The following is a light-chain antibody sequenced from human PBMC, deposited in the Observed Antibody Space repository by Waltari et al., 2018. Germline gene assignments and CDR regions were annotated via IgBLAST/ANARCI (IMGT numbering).Light chain of an antibody. Sequence: EIVLTQSPGTASLSPGERVTLSCRASQSVGSSSLAWYQQKPGQAPRLVIYRASRRATVIPDSFSGSGSGTGFSLTISRLEPEDFAVYYCQQHGTLPATFGQGTKVEIK. CDR3: QQHGTLPAT. J-gene: IGKJ1*01. CDR1: QSVGSSS. CDR2: RAS. V-gene: IGKV3-20*01.